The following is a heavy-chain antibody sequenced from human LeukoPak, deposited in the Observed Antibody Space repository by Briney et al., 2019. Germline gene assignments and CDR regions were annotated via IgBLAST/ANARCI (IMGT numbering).Heavy chain of an antibody. Sequence: SQTLSLTCAISGDSVSSNSAAWSWIRQSPSRGLEWLGRTYYRSKWYNDYAVSVKSRTTFNADTSKNQFYLQLNSVTPEDTAMYYCARDTPEYSSGWYYFDYWGQGTLVTVSS. CDR1: GDSVSSNSAA. CDR3: ARDTPEYSSGWYYFDY. J-gene: IGHJ4*02. V-gene: IGHV6-1*01. CDR2: TYYRSKWYN. D-gene: IGHD6-19*01.